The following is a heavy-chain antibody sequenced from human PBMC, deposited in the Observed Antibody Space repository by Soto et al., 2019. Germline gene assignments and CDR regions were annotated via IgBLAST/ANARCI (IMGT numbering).Heavy chain of an antibody. J-gene: IGHJ4*02. D-gene: IGHD1-26*01. Sequence: QVQLVQSGAEVKKPGSSVKVSCKASGGTFSNYAISWVRQAPGQGLEWMGGIIPMFGTPNYAQRFQGRVTITADKSTSTASNEVRNLKSDDTAVYYCARVWETVGATTPFAYWGQGTLVTVSS. V-gene: IGHV1-69*06. CDR3: ARVWETVGATTPFAY. CDR1: GGTFSNYA. CDR2: IIPMFGTP.